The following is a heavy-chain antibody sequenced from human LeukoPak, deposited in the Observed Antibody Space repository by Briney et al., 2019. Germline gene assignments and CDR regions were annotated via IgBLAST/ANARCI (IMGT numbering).Heavy chain of an antibody. CDR2: IKPITDGTT. Sequence: GGSLRLSCAASGFTFTNAWMTWVRQAPGKGLEWVGLIKPITDGTTDYATPVKGRFTISRDDSRNTVYLQMNRLKSDDTGEYYCAWSGPNWFDPWGQGTLVTVSS. D-gene: IGHD3-3*01. CDR1: GFTFTNAW. J-gene: IGHJ5*02. V-gene: IGHV3-15*01. CDR3: AWSGPNWFDP.